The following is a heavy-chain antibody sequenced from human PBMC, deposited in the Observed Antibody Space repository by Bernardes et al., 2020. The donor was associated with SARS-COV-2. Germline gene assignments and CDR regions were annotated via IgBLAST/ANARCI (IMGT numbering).Heavy chain of an antibody. CDR2: IYYSGST. Sequence: SETLSLTCTVSGGSISSYYWSWIRQPPGKGLEWIGYIYYSGSTNYNPSLKSRVTISVDTSKNQFSLKLSSVTAADTAVYYCARHAGYDFWSGFGYRPNYYMDVWGKGTTVTVSS. D-gene: IGHD3-3*01. V-gene: IGHV4-59*08. CDR3: ARHAGYDFWSGFGYRPNYYMDV. CDR1: GGSISSYY. J-gene: IGHJ6*03.